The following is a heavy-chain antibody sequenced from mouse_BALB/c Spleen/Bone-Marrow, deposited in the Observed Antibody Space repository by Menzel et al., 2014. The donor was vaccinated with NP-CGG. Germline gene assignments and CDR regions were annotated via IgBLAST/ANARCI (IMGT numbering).Heavy chain of an antibody. J-gene: IGHJ2*01. V-gene: IGHV6-6*02. CDR1: GFTFSYYW. CDR3: TGGRYFDY. Sequence: DVMLVESGGGLVQPGGSMKLSCVASGFTFSYYWMNWVRQSPEKGLEWVAEIRLKSYNYATRYAESVRGRFTISRDDSKSSVYLQMNNLTTEDTGIYYCTGGRYFDYWGQGTTLTVSS. CDR2: IRLKSYNYAT. D-gene: IGHD3-3*01.